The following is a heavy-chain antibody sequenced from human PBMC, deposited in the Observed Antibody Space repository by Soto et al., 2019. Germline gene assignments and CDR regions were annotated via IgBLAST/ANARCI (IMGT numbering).Heavy chain of an antibody. J-gene: IGHJ6*02. CDR2: INPTGGTT. CDR3: ARDLLEVADRSYYGMDV. CDR1: AHTFSSYF. Sequence: ASVKVSCKASAHTFSSYFMHWVRQAPGQGLEWMGIINPTGGTTTYAQKFQGRITMTRDTSTSTVYMELSSLRSEDTAVYYCARDLLEVADRSYYGMDVWRQGTTVTVSS. D-gene: IGHD6-19*01. V-gene: IGHV1-46*03.